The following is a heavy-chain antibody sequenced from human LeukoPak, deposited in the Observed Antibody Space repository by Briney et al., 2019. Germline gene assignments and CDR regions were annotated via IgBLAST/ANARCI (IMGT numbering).Heavy chain of an antibody. CDR2: ISGSGGST. D-gene: IGHD3-10*01. Sequence: PGGSLRLSCAASGFTFSSYGMSWVRQAPGKGLEWVSVISGSGGSTFYADSVEGRFTISRDNSKNTVYLQMNGLRAEDTAVYYCAKRWFGELTFDYWGQGALVTVSS. CDR3: AKRWFGELTFDY. J-gene: IGHJ4*02. V-gene: IGHV3-23*01. CDR1: GFTFSSYG.